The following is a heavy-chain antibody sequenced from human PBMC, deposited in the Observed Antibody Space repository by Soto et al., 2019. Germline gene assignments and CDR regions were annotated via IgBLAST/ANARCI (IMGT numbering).Heavy chain of an antibody. CDR2: IDPSDSYT. V-gene: IGHV5-10-1*01. J-gene: IGHJ6*02. CDR1: GYSFTIYW. CDR3: ARVEMATINGFWWGYGMDV. Sequence: GESLKISCNGSGYSFTIYWISLVRQMPGKGLEWMGRIDPSDSYTNYSPSFQGHVTISADKSISTAYLQWSSLKASDTAMYYCARVEMATINGFWWGYGMDVWGQGTTVTVSS. D-gene: IGHD5-12*01.